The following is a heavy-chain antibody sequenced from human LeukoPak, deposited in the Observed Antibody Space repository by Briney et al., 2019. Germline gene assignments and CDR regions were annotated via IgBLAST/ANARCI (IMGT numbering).Heavy chain of an antibody. CDR1: GGSISSSSYY. CDR3: ARHKQVAATLWWFDP. CDR2: IYYSGST. Sequence: SETLSLTCTVSGGSISSSSYYWGWIRQPPGKGLEWIGSIYYSGSTYYNPSLKSRVTISVDTSKNQFSLKLSSVTAADTAVYYCARHKQVAATLWWFDPWGQGTLVTVSS. D-gene: IGHD2-15*01. V-gene: IGHV4-39*01. J-gene: IGHJ5*02.